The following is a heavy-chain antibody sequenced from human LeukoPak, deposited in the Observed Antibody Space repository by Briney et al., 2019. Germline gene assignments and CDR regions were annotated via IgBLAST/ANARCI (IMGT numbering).Heavy chain of an antibody. D-gene: IGHD2-21*02. J-gene: IGHJ1*01. CDR2: INQDGSGK. Sequence: GSLRLSCEASGFTFSNYWMSWVRQAPGKGLEWVANINQDGSGKYFVDSVKGRFSISRDNAKNSLYLQMNSLRAEDTAVYYCASQCGGDCYPAEYFQHWGQGTLVTVSS. CDR1: GFTFSNYW. V-gene: IGHV3-7*01. CDR3: ASQCGGDCYPAEYFQH.